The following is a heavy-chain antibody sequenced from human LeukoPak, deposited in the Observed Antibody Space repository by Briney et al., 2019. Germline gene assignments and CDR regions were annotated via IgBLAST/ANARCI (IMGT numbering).Heavy chain of an antibody. CDR3: AKDMGYFTGMDV. Sequence: GGSLRLSCAASGFVVNSYVMSWVRQAPGKGLEWVSLIRGSGGSTYYADSVRGRFTISRDNSKNTLYLQMNSLRAEDTAVYYCAKDMGYFTGMDVWGQGTTVTVSS. J-gene: IGHJ6*02. D-gene: IGHD2-8*01. V-gene: IGHV3-23*01. CDR2: IRGSGGST. CDR1: GFVVNSYV.